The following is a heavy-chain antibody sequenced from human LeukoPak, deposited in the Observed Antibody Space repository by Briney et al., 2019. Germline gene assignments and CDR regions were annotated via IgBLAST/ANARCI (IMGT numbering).Heavy chain of an antibody. V-gene: IGHV3-15*04. Sequence: PGGSLRLSCAASGFSFSDAWMSWVRQIPGKGLEWVGRIESKTDGGTTDYAAPGKGRFTISRDDSTNTLYLQMNSLKSEDTAVYYCTTYGSGRKFDYWGQGILVTVSS. CDR2: IESKTDGGTT. CDR1: GFSFSDAW. J-gene: IGHJ4*02. D-gene: IGHD3-10*01. CDR3: TTYGSGRKFDY.